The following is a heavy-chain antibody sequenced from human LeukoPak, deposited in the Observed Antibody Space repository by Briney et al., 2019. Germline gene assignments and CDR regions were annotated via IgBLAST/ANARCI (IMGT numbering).Heavy chain of an antibody. D-gene: IGHD3-10*02. CDR1: GFTFNTYT. V-gene: IGHV3-48*04. Sequence: AGGSLRLSCAASGFTFNTYTINWVRQAPGKGLEWVSYISSSGSTIYYADSVKGRFTISRDNAKNSLYLQMNSLRAEDTAVYYCAELGITMIGGVWGKGTTVTISS. CDR2: ISSSGSTI. CDR3: AELGITMIGGV. J-gene: IGHJ6*04.